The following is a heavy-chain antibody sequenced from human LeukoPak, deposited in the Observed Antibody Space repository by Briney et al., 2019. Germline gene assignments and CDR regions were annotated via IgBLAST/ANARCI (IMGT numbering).Heavy chain of an antibody. Sequence: PSETLSLTCAVYGGSFSGYYWSWIRQPPGKGLEWIGEINHSGSTNYNPSLKSRVTISVDTSKNQFSLKLSSVTAADTAVYYCARGYRNGGSYYYFDYWGQGTPVTVSS. CDR3: ARGYRNGGSYYYFDY. D-gene: IGHD1-26*01. CDR1: GGSFSGYY. CDR2: INHSGST. J-gene: IGHJ4*02. V-gene: IGHV4-34*01.